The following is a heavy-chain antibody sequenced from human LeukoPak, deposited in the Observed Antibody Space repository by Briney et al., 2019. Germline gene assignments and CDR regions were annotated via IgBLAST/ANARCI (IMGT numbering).Heavy chain of an antibody. D-gene: IGHD6-19*01. CDR3: AKAVQWLAQYFDY. CDR2: ISGTGTST. J-gene: IGHJ4*02. CDR1: GFTFSNYA. Sequence: GGSLRLSCAASGFTFSNYAMSWVRQAPGKGLEWVSGISGTGTSTYYAESVKGRLTVSRENSKNTLYLQMNSLRAEDTAVYYCAKAVQWLAQYFDYWGQGTLVTISS. V-gene: IGHV3-23*01.